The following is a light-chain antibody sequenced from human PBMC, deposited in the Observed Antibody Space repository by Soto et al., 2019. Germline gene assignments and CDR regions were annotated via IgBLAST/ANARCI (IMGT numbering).Light chain of an antibody. J-gene: IGKJ4*01. CDR2: DAS. CDR1: QDIKNY. CDR3: QQYDQLPLT. Sequence: DIPMTQSPSSLSASVGDRVTITCQASQDIKNYLNWYQQKPGKAPKLLISDASNVETGVPSRCSGGGCGTDFTFTISSLQPEDVASYYCQQYDQLPLTFGGGTKVEIK. V-gene: IGKV1-33*01.